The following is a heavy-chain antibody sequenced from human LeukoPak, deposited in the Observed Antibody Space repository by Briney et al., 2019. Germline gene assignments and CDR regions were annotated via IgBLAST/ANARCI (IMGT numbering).Heavy chain of an antibody. CDR2: ISSSNTYT. Sequence: GASLKISCAASGFTFSDYYMSWIRQAPGKGLEWVSYISSSNTYTNYAGSVKGRLTISRDDAKNSLYLQMNSLRAEDTAVYYCARSRSYYPADYWGQGTPVTVSS. J-gene: IGHJ4*02. CDR1: GFTFSDYY. V-gene: IGHV3-11*03. CDR3: ARSRSYYPADY. D-gene: IGHD1-26*01.